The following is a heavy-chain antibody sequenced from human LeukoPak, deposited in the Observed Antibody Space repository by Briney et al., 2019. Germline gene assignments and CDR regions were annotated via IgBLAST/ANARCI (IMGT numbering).Heavy chain of an antibody. J-gene: IGHJ4*02. D-gene: IGHD6-19*01. CDR1: RDSISSGTFY. CDR3: ARAPVEQWLVLPFDY. V-gene: IGHV4-39*07. CDR2: IYHSGST. Sequence: SETLSLTCTVSRDSISSGTFYWGWIRQPPGKGLEWIATIYHSGSTYYSPSLKSRVTISVDTSNNQFSLNLNSVTAADTAVYCCARAPVEQWLVLPFDYWGQGTLVTVSS.